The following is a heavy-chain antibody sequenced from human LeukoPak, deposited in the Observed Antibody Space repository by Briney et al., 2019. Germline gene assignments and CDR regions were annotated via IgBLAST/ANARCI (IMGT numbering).Heavy chain of an antibody. D-gene: IGHD5/OR15-5a*01. V-gene: IGHV1-2*02. Sequence: ASVKVSCKASGYTFTGYYMHWARQAPGQGLEWMGWINPNSGGTNYAQKFQGRVTMTRDTSISTAYMELSRLRSDDTAVYYCARVSVDLYYYYGMDVWGQGTTVTVSS. CDR1: GYTFTGYY. J-gene: IGHJ6*02. CDR3: ARVSVDLYYYYGMDV. CDR2: INPNSGGT.